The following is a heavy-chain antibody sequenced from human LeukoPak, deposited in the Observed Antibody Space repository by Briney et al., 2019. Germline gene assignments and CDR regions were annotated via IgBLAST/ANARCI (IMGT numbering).Heavy chain of an antibody. CDR1: GYTFTSHA. D-gene: IGHD5-24*01. CDR3: ARDRYGDGFAHFDY. CDR2: ITPSGGT. J-gene: IGHJ4*02. V-gene: IGHV1-2*02. Sequence: ASVKVSCKASGYTFTSHAMHWVRQAPGQGLEWMGWITPSGGTNYPQKFQGRVAITRDTSITTAYMALSRLTSDDTAVYYCARDRYGDGFAHFDYWGQGALVTVSS.